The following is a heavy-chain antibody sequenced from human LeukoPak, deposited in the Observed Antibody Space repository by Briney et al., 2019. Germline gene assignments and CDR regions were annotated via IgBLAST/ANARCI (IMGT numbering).Heavy chain of an antibody. V-gene: IGHV4-59*08. CDR3: ARLWDSSSSLDY. J-gene: IGHJ4*02. Sequence: PSETLSLSCTVSGGSITSYYWTWVRQPPGKGLGLEWIGYIYYSGGTNYNPSLKSRVTISIDTSKHQVSLKLSSVTAADTAVYYCARLWDSSSSLDYWGQGTLVTVSS. D-gene: IGHD6-6*01. CDR1: GGSITSYY. CDR2: IYYSGGT.